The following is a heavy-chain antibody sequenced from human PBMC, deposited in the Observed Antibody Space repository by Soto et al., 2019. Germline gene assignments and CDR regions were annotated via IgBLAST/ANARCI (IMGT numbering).Heavy chain of an antibody. Sequence: AGGSLRLSCAASGFTVSSNYMSWVRQAPGKGLEWVSVIYSGGSTYYADSVKGRFTISRHNSKNTLYLQMNSLRAEDTAVYYCARGDYDSNYYYMDVWGKGTTVTVSS. CDR1: GFTVSSNY. CDR3: ARGDYDSNYYYMDV. V-gene: IGHV3-53*04. CDR2: IYSGGST. J-gene: IGHJ6*03. D-gene: IGHD4-17*01.